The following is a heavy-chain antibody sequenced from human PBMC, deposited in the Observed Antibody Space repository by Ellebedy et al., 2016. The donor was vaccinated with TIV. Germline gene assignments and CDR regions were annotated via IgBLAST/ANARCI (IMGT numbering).Heavy chain of an antibody. D-gene: IGHD6-19*01. J-gene: IGHJ3*02. V-gene: IGHV3-20*04. CDR3: ARGALGLAVAGDDAFDI. Sequence: PGGSLTLSCVASGFISEDYGMSRVRQAPGKGLAWVSGANWNGGSTLYGDSVRGRFTISRDNAKNTLYLQMNSLRAEDTALYYCARGALGLAVAGDDAFDIWGQGTMVTVSS. CDR1: GFISEDYG. CDR2: ANWNGGST.